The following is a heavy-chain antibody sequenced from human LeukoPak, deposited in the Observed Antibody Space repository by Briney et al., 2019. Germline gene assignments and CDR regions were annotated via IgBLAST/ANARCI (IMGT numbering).Heavy chain of an antibody. CDR2: ISSSSSYI. CDR3: ARDRDDDPNSSWYRSGLNWFDP. Sequence: GGSLRLSCAASGFTFSSYSINWVRQAPGKGLEWVSSISSSSSYIYYADSVKGRSTISRDNARNSLYLQMNSLRAEDTAVYYCARDRDDDPNSSWYRSGLNWFDPWGQGTLVTVSS. J-gene: IGHJ5*02. CDR1: GFTFSSYS. V-gene: IGHV3-21*01. D-gene: IGHD6-13*01.